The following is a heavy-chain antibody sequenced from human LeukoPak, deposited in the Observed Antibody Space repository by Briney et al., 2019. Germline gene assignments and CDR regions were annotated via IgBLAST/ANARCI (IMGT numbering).Heavy chain of an antibody. CDR3: ANLAAAGLYNWFDP. J-gene: IGHJ5*02. Sequence: GASVKVSCKASGYTFTSYYMHWVRQAPGHGLEWMGWINPNSGGTNYAQKFQGRVTMTRDTSISTAYMELSRLRSDDTAVYYCANLAAAGLYNWFDPWGQGTLVTVSS. CDR2: INPNSGGT. D-gene: IGHD6-13*01. CDR1: GYTFTSYY. V-gene: IGHV1-2*02.